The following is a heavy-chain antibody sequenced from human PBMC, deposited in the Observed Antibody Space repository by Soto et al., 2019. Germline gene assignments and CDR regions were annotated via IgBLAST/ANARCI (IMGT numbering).Heavy chain of an antibody. CDR2: IYTSGST. J-gene: IGHJ6*02. V-gene: IGHV4-4*07. CDR1: GGSISSYY. Sequence: QVQLQESGPGLVKPSETLSLTCTVSGGSISSYYWSWIRQPAGKGLEWIGRIYTSGSTNYNPSLKSRVTMSVDTSNNQFSLKLSSVNAPDTAVYYCARDMTTVRRGSMDVWGQGTTVTVSS. D-gene: IGHD4-4*01. CDR3: ARDMTTVRRGSMDV.